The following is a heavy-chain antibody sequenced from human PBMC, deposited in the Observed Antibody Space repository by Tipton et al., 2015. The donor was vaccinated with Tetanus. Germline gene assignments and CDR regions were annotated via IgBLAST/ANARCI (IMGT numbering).Heavy chain of an antibody. J-gene: IGHJ4*02. V-gene: IGHV3-21*06. Sequence: SLRLSCAASGFSFSVYSINWVRQAPGKGLEWVSSISGTGKYIYYADSVKGRFTISRDNAKNSLSLQMSGLRREDTAVYYCATSTVTRWGPGTLVTVSS. CDR3: ATSTVTR. CDR2: ISGTGKYI. D-gene: IGHD4-17*01. CDR1: GFSFSVYS.